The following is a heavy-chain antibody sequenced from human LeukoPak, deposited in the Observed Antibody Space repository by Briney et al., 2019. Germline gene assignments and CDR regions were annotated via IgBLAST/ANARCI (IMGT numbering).Heavy chain of an antibody. J-gene: IGHJ4*02. CDR3: AKAGILWAALSTLDY. Sequence: PGGSLRLSXAASGFTFSSYSMNWVRQAPGKGLEWVSSISSSSSYIYYADSVKGRFTISRDNSKNTLYLQMNSLRAEDTAVYYCAKAGILWAALSTLDYWGQGTLVTVSS. CDR1: GFTFSSYS. V-gene: IGHV3-21*04. D-gene: IGHD2-21*01. CDR2: ISSSSSYI.